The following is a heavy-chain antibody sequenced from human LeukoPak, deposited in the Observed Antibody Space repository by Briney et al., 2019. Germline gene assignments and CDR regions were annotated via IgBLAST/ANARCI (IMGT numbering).Heavy chain of an antibody. J-gene: IGHJ5*02. CDR2: ISAYNGNT. V-gene: IGHV1-18*01. CDR3: ARGGEAAFEFDP. D-gene: IGHD6-25*01. CDR1: GGTFSSYA. Sequence: ASVKVSCKASGGTFSSYAISWVRQAPGQGLEWMGWISAYNGNTNYAQKLQGRVTMTTDTSTSTAYMELRSLRSDDTAVYYCARGGEAAFEFDPWGQGTLVTVSS.